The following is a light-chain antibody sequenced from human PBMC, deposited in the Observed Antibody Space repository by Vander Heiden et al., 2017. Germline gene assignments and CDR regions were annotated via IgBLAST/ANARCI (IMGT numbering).Light chain of an antibody. J-gene: IGKJ5*01. CDR2: GAS. V-gene: IGKV3-20*01. Sequence: EIVLTQSPDTLSLSPGEGATLSCRASQSVNSDYLAWYQQKVGQAPRLVISGASSRAAGIPDRFSASGSGTDFTLTIRRLEPEDFAVYFCQQDASTQTTFGPGARLEI. CDR3: QQDASTQTT. CDR1: QSVNSDY.